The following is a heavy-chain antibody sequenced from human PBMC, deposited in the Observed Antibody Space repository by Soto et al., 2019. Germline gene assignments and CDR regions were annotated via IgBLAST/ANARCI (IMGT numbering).Heavy chain of an antibody. CDR3: ARGGYCSSTSCYPQYFQH. D-gene: IGHD2-2*01. CDR1: GFTFSDYY. V-gene: IGHV3-11*01. CDR2: IGSSGSTM. Sequence: QVQLVESGGGLVKPGGSLRLYCAASGFTFSDYYMSWIRQAPGKGLEWVSYIGSSGSTMYYADSVKGRFTVSRDNAKNSLFLQMNSLRAEDTAVYYCARGGYCSSTSCYPQYFQHWGQGTLVTVSS. J-gene: IGHJ1*01.